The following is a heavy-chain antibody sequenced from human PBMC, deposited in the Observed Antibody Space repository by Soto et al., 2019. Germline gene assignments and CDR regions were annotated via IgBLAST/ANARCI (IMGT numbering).Heavy chain of an antibody. CDR2: IYYSGST. Sequence: PSETLSLTCTVSGGSVSSGSYYWSWIRQPPGKGLEWIGYIYYSGSTNYNTSLKSRVTISVDTSKNQFSLKLSSVTAADTAVYYCARARGMRYYYDSSGHDAFDIWGQGTMVTVSS. CDR3: ARARGMRYYYDSSGHDAFDI. CDR1: GGSVSSGSYY. V-gene: IGHV4-61*01. J-gene: IGHJ3*02. D-gene: IGHD3-22*01.